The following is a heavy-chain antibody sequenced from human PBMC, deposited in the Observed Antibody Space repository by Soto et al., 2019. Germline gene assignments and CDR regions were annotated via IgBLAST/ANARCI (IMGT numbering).Heavy chain of an antibody. CDR1: GYTFSDYG. CDR2: ISSKNGNT. V-gene: IGHV1-18*01. Sequence: QVQLVQSGADVKKPGASVKVSCKASGYTFSDYGVSWVRQAPGQGLEWMGGISSKNGNTNFAQKIRGRVTMTTDPSTSTVYMELRSLRPDDTAVYYCAREPHEKPPDYWGQGTLVTVSS. CDR3: AREPHEKPPDY. J-gene: IGHJ4*02.